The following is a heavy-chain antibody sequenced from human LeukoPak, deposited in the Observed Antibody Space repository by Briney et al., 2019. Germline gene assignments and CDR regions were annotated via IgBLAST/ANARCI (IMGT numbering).Heavy chain of an antibody. Sequence: GTLRLSCAASGFTFSTYGMSWIRQPPGKGLEWIGEINHSGSTNYNPSLKSRVTISVDTSKNQFSLKLSSVTAADTAVYYCAGRASAGVTMVRGVISYWGQGTLVTVSS. V-gene: IGHV4-34*08. CDR1: GFTFSTYG. D-gene: IGHD3-10*01. CDR2: INHSGST. CDR3: AGRASAGVTMVRGVISY. J-gene: IGHJ4*02.